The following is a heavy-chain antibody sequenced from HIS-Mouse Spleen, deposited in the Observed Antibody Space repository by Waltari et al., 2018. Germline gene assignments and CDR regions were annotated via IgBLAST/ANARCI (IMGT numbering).Heavy chain of an antibody. Sequence: QLQLQESGPGLVKPSETLSLTCTASGGSISSSRYYWGWIRQPPGKGLEWIGSIDYSGSTYYNPSLKSRVTISVDTSKNQFSLKLSSVTAADTAVYYCAREIPYSSSWYDWYFDLWGRGTLVTVSS. CDR3: AREIPYSSSWYDWYFDL. J-gene: IGHJ2*01. V-gene: IGHV4-39*07. CDR2: IDYSGST. D-gene: IGHD6-13*01. CDR1: GGSISSSRYY.